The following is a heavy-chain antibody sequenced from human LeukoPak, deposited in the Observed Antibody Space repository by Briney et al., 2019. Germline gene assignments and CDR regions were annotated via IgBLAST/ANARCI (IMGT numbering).Heavy chain of an antibody. CDR2: IKSKTDGGTT. Sequence: GGSLRLSCAASGFTFSSYGMHWVRQAPGKGLEWVGRIKSKTDGGTTDYAAPVKGRFTISRDDSKNTLYLQMNSLKTEDTAVYYCTTGPGYCSSTSCYWSFDYWGQGTLVTVSS. D-gene: IGHD2-2*01. CDR1: GFTFSSYG. CDR3: TTGPGYCSSTSCYWSFDY. V-gene: IGHV3-15*01. J-gene: IGHJ4*02.